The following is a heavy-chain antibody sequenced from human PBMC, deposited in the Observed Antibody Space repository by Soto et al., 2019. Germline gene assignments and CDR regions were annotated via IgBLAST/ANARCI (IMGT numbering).Heavy chain of an antibody. CDR3: ARDRQHLILYNWFDP. Sequence: ASVKVSCKASGDTFTGYYVHWVRQAPGQGLEWMGWINTNSGDTQYAQKFQGRVTMTSDTSTTTIYMELSSLRSDDTAVYYCARDRQHLILYNWFDPWGQGTLVTVPQ. CDR1: GDTFTGYY. V-gene: IGHV1-2*02. CDR2: INTNSGDT. J-gene: IGHJ5*02. D-gene: IGHD6-13*01.